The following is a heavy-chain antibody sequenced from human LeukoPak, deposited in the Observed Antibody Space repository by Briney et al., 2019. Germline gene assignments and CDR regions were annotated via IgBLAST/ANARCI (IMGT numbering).Heavy chain of an antibody. D-gene: IGHD3/OR15-3a*01. CDR3: ARDGLGSAFDY. CDR1: GFTFSSYW. Sequence: GGSLRLSCAASGFTFSSYWVTWVRQAPGKGLEWLANIKQDGSEEYYVDSVKGRFTVSRDNAKNSLYLQMNSLRAEDTAVYYCARDGLGSAFDYWGQGTLVTVSS. CDR2: IKQDGSEE. J-gene: IGHJ4*02. V-gene: IGHV3-7*01.